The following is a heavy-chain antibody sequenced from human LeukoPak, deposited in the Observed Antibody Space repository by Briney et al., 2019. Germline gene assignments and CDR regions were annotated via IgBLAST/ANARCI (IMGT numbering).Heavy chain of an antibody. D-gene: IGHD5-18*01. CDR3: ARHLNVDTAMIDWFDP. J-gene: IGHJ5*02. CDR1: GGSISGYY. Sequence: SETLSLTRTVSGGSISGYYWSWIRQPPGKGLEWIGYIYYSGSTNYNPSLKSRVTISVDTSKNQFSLKLRSVTAADTAVYYCARHLNVDTAMIDWFDPWGQGTLVTVSS. CDR2: IYYSGST. V-gene: IGHV4-59*08.